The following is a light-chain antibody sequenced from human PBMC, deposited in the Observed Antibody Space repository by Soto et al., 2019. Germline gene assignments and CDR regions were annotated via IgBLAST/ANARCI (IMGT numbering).Light chain of an antibody. CDR1: QSVSSN. CDR3: QQYNNGPQYT. CDR2: GAS. Sequence: EIVMTQSPATLSVSPGERATLSCRASQSVSSNLAWYQQKPGQAPRLFIYGASTRSAGIPARFSGSGSGTDFTLTISSLQSEDFAIYYGQQYNNGPQYTFGQGTKLEIK. J-gene: IGKJ2*01. V-gene: IGKV3-15*01.